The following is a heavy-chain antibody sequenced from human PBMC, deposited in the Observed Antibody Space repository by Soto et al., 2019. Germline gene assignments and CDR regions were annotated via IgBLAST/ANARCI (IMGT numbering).Heavy chain of an antibody. Sequence: GASVKVSCKASGYTFTSYYMHWVRQAPGQGLEWMGIINPSGGSTSYAQKFQGRVTMTRDTSTSTVYMELSSLRSEDTAVYYCARDFYDSSGYYYQQRYYYYYYGMDVWGQGTTVTVSS. V-gene: IGHV1-46*01. CDR2: INPSGGST. D-gene: IGHD3-22*01. CDR1: GYTFTSYY. J-gene: IGHJ6*02. CDR3: ARDFYDSSGYYYQQRYYYYYYGMDV.